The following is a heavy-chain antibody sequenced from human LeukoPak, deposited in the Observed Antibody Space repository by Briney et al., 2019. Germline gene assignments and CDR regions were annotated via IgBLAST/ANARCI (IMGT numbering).Heavy chain of an antibody. Sequence: GSLRLPCAASGFTFSSFAMSWVRQAPGKGLEWVSAISGSGGSTYYADSVKGRFTISRDNSKNTMYLQMNSLRAEDTAVYYCAKDSLLWFGEGAFDIWGQGTMVTVSS. D-gene: IGHD3-10*01. V-gene: IGHV3-23*01. CDR2: ISGSGGST. CDR1: GFTFSSFA. CDR3: AKDSLLWFGEGAFDI. J-gene: IGHJ3*02.